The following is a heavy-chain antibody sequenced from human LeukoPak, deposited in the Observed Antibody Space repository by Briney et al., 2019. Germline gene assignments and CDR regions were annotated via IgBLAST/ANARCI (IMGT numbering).Heavy chain of an antibody. CDR3: ARVNLSGWYGYY. D-gene: IGHD6-19*01. CDR1: GGSFSGYY. CDR2: INHSGST. J-gene: IGHJ4*02. Sequence: SETLSLTCAVYGGSFSGYYWSWIRQPPGKGLEWIGVINHSGSTNYNPSLKSRVTISVDTSKNQFSLKLSSVTAADTAVYYCARVNLSGWYGYYWGQGTLVTVSS. V-gene: IGHV4-34*01.